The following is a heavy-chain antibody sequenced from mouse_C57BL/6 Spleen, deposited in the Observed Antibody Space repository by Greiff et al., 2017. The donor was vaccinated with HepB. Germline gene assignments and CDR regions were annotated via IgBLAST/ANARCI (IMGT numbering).Heavy chain of an antibody. Sequence: VQLQQSGAELVKPGASVKISCKASGYAFSSYWMNWVKQRPGKGLEWIGQIYPGDGDTNYNGKFKGKATLTADKSSSTAYMQLSSLTSEDSAVYFCARFGDDGYLFAYWGQGTLVTVSA. CDR3: ARFGDDGYLFAY. CDR1: GYAFSSYW. CDR2: IYPGDGDT. V-gene: IGHV1-80*01. J-gene: IGHJ3*01. D-gene: IGHD2-3*01.